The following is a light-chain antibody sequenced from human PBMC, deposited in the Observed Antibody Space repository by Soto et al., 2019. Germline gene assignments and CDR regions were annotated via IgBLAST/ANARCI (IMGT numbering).Light chain of an antibody. J-gene: IGKJ5*01. CDR3: QQYGSSPIT. Sequence: EIVMTQSRATLSVSPGERATLACRPSQSFSSSYLAWYQQKPGQAPRLLIYGASSRATGIPDRFSGSGSGTDFTLTISRLEPEDFAVYYCQQYGSSPITFGQGTRLEIK. V-gene: IGKV3-20*01. CDR2: GAS. CDR1: QSFSSSY.